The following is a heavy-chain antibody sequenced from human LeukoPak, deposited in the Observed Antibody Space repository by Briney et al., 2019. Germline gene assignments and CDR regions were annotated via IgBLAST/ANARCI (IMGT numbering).Heavy chain of an antibody. Sequence: GASVKVSCKASGYTFTSYYMHWVRQAPGQGLEWMGIINPSGGSTSYAQKFQGRVTMTRDTSTSTVYMELSSLRSEDTAVYYCARDERNCSSTSCHQYYYYYYMDVWGKGTTVTVSS. V-gene: IGHV1-46*01. CDR2: INPSGGST. CDR1: GYTFTSYY. CDR3: ARDERNCSSTSCHQYYYYYYMDV. D-gene: IGHD2-2*01. J-gene: IGHJ6*03.